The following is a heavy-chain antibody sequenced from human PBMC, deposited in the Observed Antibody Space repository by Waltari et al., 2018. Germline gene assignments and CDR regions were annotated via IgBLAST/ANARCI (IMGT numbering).Heavy chain of an antibody. CDR2: IYYSGST. J-gene: IGHJ4*02. CDR3: AREDSSSPLNN. V-gene: IGHV4-39*01. CDR1: GGSISSSSYY. Sequence: QLQLQESGPGLVKPSETLSLTCTVSGGSISSSSYYWGWIRQPPGKGLGWIGSIYYSGSTYYNPSLKSRVTISVDTSKNQFSLKLSSVTAADTAVYYCAREDSSSPLNNWGQGTLVTVSS. D-gene: IGHD6-6*01.